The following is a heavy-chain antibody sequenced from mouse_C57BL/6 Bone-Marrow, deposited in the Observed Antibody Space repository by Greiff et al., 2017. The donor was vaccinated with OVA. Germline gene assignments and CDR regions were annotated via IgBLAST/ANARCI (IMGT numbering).Heavy chain of an antibody. D-gene: IGHD1-1*01. CDR1: GFTFSDSG. Sequence: EVKLVESGGGLVKPGGSLKLSCAASGFTFSDSGMHWVRQAPEKGLEWVAYISSGSSTIYYADTVKGRFTISRDNAKNTLFLQMTRLRSEDTAMYYCARGDYYGSSYVFDYWGQGTTLTVSS. CDR2: ISSGSSTI. V-gene: IGHV5-17*01. J-gene: IGHJ2*01. CDR3: ARGDYYGSSYVFDY.